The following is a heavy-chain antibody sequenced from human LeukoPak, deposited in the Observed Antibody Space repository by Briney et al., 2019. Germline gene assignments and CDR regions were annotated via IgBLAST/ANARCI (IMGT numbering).Heavy chain of an antibody. V-gene: IGHV1-2*02. CDR3: ARDLDNSGWYQGWFDP. CDR2: INANSGAT. J-gene: IGHJ5*02. CDR1: GYTFTGYY. D-gene: IGHD6-19*01. Sequence: ASVKVSCKASGYTFTGYYIHWVRQAPGQGLEWMGWINANSGATKYAQMFQGRVTMTRDTSISTAYMELSRLRSDDTVVYYCARDLDNSGWYQGWFDPWGQGTLVTVSS.